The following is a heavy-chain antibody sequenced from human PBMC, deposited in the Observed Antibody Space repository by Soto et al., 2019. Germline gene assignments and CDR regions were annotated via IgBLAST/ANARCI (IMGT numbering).Heavy chain of an antibody. V-gene: IGHV4-59*01. D-gene: IGHD6-13*01. CDR2: VYNSGST. Sequence: SETLSLTCTVSGGSISSNYWTWIRQPPGKGLEWIGYVYNSGSTNYNPSLKSRVTTSEDTSKSQFSLKVNSMTAADTAVYYCARYRREAVAGYTLDNWGQGILVTGS. CDR3: ARYRREAVAGYTLDN. CDR1: GGSISSNY. J-gene: IGHJ4*02.